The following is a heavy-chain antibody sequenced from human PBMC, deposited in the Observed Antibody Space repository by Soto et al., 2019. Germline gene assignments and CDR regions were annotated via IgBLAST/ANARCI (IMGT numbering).Heavy chain of an antibody. Sequence: QVQLVESGGGVVHPGRSLRLSCAASGFTFSSYAMHWVRQAPGKGLEWVAVISYDGSNKYYADSVKGRFTISRDNSKNTLYLQMNSLRAEDTAVYYCARVSIVATISPPDFDYWGQGTLVTVSS. J-gene: IGHJ4*02. CDR2: ISYDGSNK. CDR3: ARVSIVATISPPDFDY. CDR1: GFTFSSYA. D-gene: IGHD5-12*01. V-gene: IGHV3-30-3*01.